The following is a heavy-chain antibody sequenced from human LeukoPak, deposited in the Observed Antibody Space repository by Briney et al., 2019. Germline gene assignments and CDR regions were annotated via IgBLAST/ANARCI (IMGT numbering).Heavy chain of an antibody. CDR2: ISSSGSTI. Sequence: GGSLRLPCAASELTFSSYGMSWVRQAPEKGLEWVSCISSSGSTIYYADSVKGRFTIARDNAKNSLYLQMNSLRAEDTAVYYCAELGITMIGGVWGKGTTVTISS. CDR3: AELGITMIGGV. J-gene: IGHJ6*04. D-gene: IGHD3-10*02. V-gene: IGHV3-48*04. CDR1: ELTFSSYG.